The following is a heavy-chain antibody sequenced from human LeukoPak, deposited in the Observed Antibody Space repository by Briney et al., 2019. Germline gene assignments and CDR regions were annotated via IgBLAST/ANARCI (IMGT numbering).Heavy chain of an antibody. J-gene: IGHJ4*02. Sequence: GGSLRLSCAVSGFIFNDYYMSWIRQAPGKRLEWISYISDSGRTISYADSVKGRFTISRDNAKTSLYLQMNSLRAEDTAMYYCARHLSGVTGYTYGRGIDYWGQGTLVTVSS. D-gene: IGHD5-18*01. V-gene: IGHV3-11*04. CDR1: GFIFNDYY. CDR3: ARHLSGVTGYTYGRGIDY. CDR2: ISDSGRTI.